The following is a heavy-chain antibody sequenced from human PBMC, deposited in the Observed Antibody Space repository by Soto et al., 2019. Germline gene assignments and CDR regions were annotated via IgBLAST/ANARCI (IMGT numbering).Heavy chain of an antibody. CDR1: GYRFISYW. D-gene: IGHD3-10*01. CDR3: ARLIRSAHIGGYFDY. J-gene: IGHJ4*02. CDR2: IYPGDSDT. Sequence: GESLKISCKGSGYRFISYWIGWVRQMPGKGLEWMGIIYPGDSDTRYSPSFQGQVTISADKSISTAYLQWSSLKASDTAMYYCARLIRSAHIGGYFDYWGQGTLFTVS. V-gene: IGHV5-51*01.